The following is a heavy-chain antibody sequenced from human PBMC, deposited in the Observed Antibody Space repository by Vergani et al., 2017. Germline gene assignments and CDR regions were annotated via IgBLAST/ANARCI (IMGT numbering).Heavy chain of an antibody. J-gene: IGHJ4*02. CDR3: ARAVDYDSSGYYYFDY. V-gene: IGHV4-38-2*01. D-gene: IGHD3-22*01. CDR1: GYSISSGYY. CDR2: INHSGST. Sequence: QVQLQESGPGLVKPSETLSLTCAVSGYSISSGYYWGWIRQPPGKGLEWIGEINHSGSTNYNPSLKSRVTISVDTSKNQFSLKLSSVTAADTAVYYCARAVDYDSSGYYYFDYWGQGTLVTVSS.